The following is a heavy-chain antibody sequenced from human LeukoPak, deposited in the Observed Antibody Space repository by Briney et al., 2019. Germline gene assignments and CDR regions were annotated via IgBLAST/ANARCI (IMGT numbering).Heavy chain of an antibody. CDR3: ARDLDSGNYFFAY. CDR1: GFSFGSYG. V-gene: IGHV3-48*04. D-gene: IGHD3-22*01. Sequence: GGSLRLSCAASGFSFGSYGLSWVRQAPGKGPQRVSYISGNGGTTHYADSVEGRFTISRDNAKNSLYLQTSSLRAEDTAVYYCARDLDSGNYFFAYWGQGTPVTVSS. CDR2: ISGNGGTT. J-gene: IGHJ4*02.